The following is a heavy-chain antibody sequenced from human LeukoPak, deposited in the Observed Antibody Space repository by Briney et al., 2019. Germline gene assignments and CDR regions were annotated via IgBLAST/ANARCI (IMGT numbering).Heavy chain of an antibody. Sequence: ASVKVSCKASGYMFASYGISWVRQAPGQGLEWMGWVSVYNANTKYAQKFQGRVTMTTDTSTRTAFMELRSLRSDDTAMYYCARHRRMRRGSYSFDNWGQGTLVTVSS. V-gene: IGHV1-18*01. CDR3: ARHRRMRRGSYSFDN. CDR2: VSVYNANT. CDR1: GYMFASYG. D-gene: IGHD1-26*01. J-gene: IGHJ4*02.